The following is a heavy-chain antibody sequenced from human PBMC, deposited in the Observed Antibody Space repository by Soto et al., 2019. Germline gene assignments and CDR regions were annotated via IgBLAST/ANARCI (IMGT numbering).Heavy chain of an antibody. Sequence: QVHLVQSGGEVTRPGASVKVSCKSSGYTFTSYGVSWVRQAPGQGLEWLGWISVYTGNTKQAQKFQDRVTLTTEASTTTAYMELRSMRSADTAVYYCARDRCTTDRCYTHHFDVWGQGTTVTVSS. J-gene: IGHJ6*02. CDR3: ARDRCTTDRCYTHHFDV. CDR1: GYTFTSYG. CDR2: ISVYTGNT. V-gene: IGHV1-18*04. D-gene: IGHD2-8*01.